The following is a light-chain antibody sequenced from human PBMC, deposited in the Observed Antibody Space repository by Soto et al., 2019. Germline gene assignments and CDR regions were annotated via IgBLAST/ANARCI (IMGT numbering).Light chain of an antibody. CDR3: SSFTGTGSFV. CDR2: EVS. CDR1: RGDIGAYNY. Sequence: QSALTQPASVSGSPGQSITISCTGTRGDIGAYNYVSWYQQRPGEAPKLIIFEVSNRPSGVSSRFSGSKSGNTASLNISGLPPEDETDYFCSSFTGTGSFVFGGGTKLTVL. J-gene: IGLJ2*01. V-gene: IGLV2-14*01.